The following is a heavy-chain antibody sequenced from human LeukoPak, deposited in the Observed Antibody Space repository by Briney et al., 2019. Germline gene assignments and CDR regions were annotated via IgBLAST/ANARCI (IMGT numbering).Heavy chain of an antibody. CDR1: GGSISSSSSY. V-gene: IGHV4-39*01. CDR3: ARHRTQYYFDY. J-gene: IGHJ4*02. D-gene: IGHD1/OR15-1a*01. CDR2: IYYSGST. Sequence: SETLPLTCTVSGGSISSSSSYWGWIRQPPGKGLEWIGSIYYSGSTYYNPSLKSRVTMSVDTSKNQFSLKLSSVTAADTAVYYCARHRTQYYFDYRGQGTLVTVSS.